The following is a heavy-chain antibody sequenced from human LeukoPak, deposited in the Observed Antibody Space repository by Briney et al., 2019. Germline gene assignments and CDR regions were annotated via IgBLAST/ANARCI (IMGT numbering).Heavy chain of an antibody. CDR3: ARAVIPVAVKPAFDY. V-gene: IGHV1-18*01. CDR1: GYTFTSYG. Sequence: ASVKVSCKASGYTFTSYGFSWVRQAPGQGLEWMGWISPYNGNTNYAQKLQGRVTMTSDTSTSTAYMELRSLRSDDTAVYYCARAVIPVAVKPAFDYWGQGTLVTVSS. CDR2: ISPYNGNT. J-gene: IGHJ4*02. D-gene: IGHD6-13*01.